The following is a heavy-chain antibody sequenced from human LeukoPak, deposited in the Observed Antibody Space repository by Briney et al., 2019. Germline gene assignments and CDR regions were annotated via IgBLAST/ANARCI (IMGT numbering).Heavy chain of an antibody. D-gene: IGHD5-12*01. CDR1: GFSIRGYW. V-gene: IGHV3-74*01. CDR2: IKSDGSWT. Sequence: PGGSLRLSCAASGFSIRGYWTHWARQAPGKGLMWVSSIKSDGSWTNYADSVRGRFTISRDNAKNTLFLQMVGLRAEDTAIYYCVRDGDAYDFDLWGQGILVTVSS. J-gene: IGHJ4*02. CDR3: VRDGDAYDFDL.